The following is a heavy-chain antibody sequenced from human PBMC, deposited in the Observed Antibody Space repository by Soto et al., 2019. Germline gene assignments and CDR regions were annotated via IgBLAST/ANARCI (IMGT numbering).Heavy chain of an antibody. CDR2: TTGTGSST. CDR3: AKDASQTGTWGRSYDPGLDV. V-gene: IGHV3-23*01. D-gene: IGHD1-1*01. J-gene: IGHJ6*02. Sequence: EVQLLESGGGLVQPGESLKLSCAASGFPFSSYAMTWVRQAPGKGLEWVAGTTGTGSSTYYADSVQGRFTISRDKSTNTLYQQMNSLRVEDTAVYSCAKDASQTGTWGRSYDPGLDVWGQGTTVTVSS. CDR1: GFPFSSYA.